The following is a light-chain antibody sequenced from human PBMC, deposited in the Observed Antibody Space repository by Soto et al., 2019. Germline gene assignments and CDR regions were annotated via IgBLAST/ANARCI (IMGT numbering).Light chain of an antibody. V-gene: IGKV3-20*01. Sequence: EIVLTQSPGTLSLSPGERATLSCRVSQSVSSSYLAWYQQKPGQAPRLLIYGASSRATGIPDRFSGSGSGTDFTLTISRLEPEDFAVYYCHQYGSLYTFGQGTKLEIK. J-gene: IGKJ2*01. CDR3: HQYGSLYT. CDR2: GAS. CDR1: QSVSSSY.